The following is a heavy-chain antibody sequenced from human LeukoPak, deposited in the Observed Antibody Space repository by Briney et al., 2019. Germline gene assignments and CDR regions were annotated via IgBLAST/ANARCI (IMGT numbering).Heavy chain of an antibody. V-gene: IGHV1-18*01. CDR2: ISAYNGNT. J-gene: IGHJ4*02. CDR3: ARDRGVAAVNLVDS. CDR1: GYTFTSYG. D-gene: IGHD6-13*01. Sequence: GASVKVSCKASGYTFTSYGISWVRQAPGQGLEWMGWISAYNGNTNYAQKVQGRVTMTTDTSTSTAYMELRSLRSDDTAVYYCARDRGVAAVNLVDSWGQGTLVTVSS.